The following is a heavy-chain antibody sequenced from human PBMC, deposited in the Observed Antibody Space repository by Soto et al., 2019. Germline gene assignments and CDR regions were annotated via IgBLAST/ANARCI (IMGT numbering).Heavy chain of an antibody. CDR1: GFTFSSYA. J-gene: IGHJ4*02. CDR2: ISGSGGST. Sequence: GGSLRLSCAASGFTFSSYAMSWVRQAPGKGLEWVSAISGSGGSTYYADSVKGRFTISRDNSKNTLYLQMNSLRAEDTAVYYYAKPSSYYYDSSGYFPNWGQGTLVTVSS. CDR3: AKPSSYYYDSSGYFPN. V-gene: IGHV3-23*01. D-gene: IGHD3-22*01.